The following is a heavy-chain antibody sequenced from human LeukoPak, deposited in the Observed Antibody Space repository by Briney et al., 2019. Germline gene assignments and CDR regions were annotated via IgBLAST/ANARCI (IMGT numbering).Heavy chain of an antibody. J-gene: IGHJ4*02. CDR3: ARDEAPGWPHTY. D-gene: IGHD2-15*01. V-gene: IGHV3-53*01. CDR2: IYNDGGT. Sequence: RGSLRLSCAASGFTVSTNYMSWVRQAPGKGPEWVSVIYNDGGTDYADSVKGRFIISRDNSKNTVYLQMNSLRVDDTAVYYCARDEAPGWPHTYWGQGTPVTVSS. CDR1: GFTVSTNY.